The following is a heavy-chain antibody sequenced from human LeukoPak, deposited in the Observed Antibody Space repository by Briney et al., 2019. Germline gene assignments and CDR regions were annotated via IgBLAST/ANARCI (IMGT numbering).Heavy chain of an antibody. V-gene: IGHV4-39*07. D-gene: IGHD3-16*02. CDR3: ARPPLYDPTTGAFDI. CDR1: GGSISSSSYY. CDR2: IYYSGST. J-gene: IGHJ3*02. Sequence: SETLSLTCTVSGGSISSSSYYWGWIRQPPGKGLEWIGSIYYSGSTYYNPSLKSRVTISVDTSKNQFSLKLSSVTAADTAVYYCARPPLYDPTTGAFDIWGQGTMVTVSS.